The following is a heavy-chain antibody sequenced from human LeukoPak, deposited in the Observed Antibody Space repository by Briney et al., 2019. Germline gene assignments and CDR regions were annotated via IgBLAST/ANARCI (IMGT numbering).Heavy chain of an antibody. J-gene: IGHJ4*02. CDR3: ARGENSGLFDY. CDR1: GYTFTTYF. D-gene: IGHD3-10*01. V-gene: IGHV1-46*01. CDR2: INPSGGGT. Sequence: ASVKVSCKASGYTFTTYFIHWVRQAPGQGLEWTGMINPSGGGTTYAQNFQGRVTMTRDTSTSTVYMDLSSLRSEDTALYYCARGENSGLFDYWGQGTLVTVSS.